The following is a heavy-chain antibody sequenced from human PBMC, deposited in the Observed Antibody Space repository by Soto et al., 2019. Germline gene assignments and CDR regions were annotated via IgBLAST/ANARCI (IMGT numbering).Heavy chain of an antibody. V-gene: IGHV4-30-4*01. CDR2: IYYSGST. CDR1: DGSISSGDYY. J-gene: IGHJ5*02. Sequence: SETLSLTCTVSDGSISSGDYYWSWIRQPPGKGLEWIGYIYYSGSTYYNPSLKSRVTISVDTSKNQFSLKLSSVTAADTAVYYCARDKAYCGGDCYSGYNWFDPWGQGTLVTVSS. CDR3: ARDKAYCGGDCYSGYNWFDP. D-gene: IGHD2-21*02.